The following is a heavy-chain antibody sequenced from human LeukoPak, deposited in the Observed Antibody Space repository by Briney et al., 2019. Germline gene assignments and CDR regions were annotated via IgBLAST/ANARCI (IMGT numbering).Heavy chain of an antibody. J-gene: IGHJ5*02. V-gene: IGHV3-9*01. CDR3: AKAKTRAHVDTAPWFDP. CDR2: ISWNSGSI. Sequence: PGGSLRLSCAASGFTFDDYAMHWVRQAPGKGLEWVSGISWNSGSIGYADSVKGRFTISRDNAKNSLYLQMNSLRAEDTALYYCAKAKTRAHVDTAPWFDPWGQGTLVTVSS. D-gene: IGHD5-18*01. CDR1: GFTFDDYA.